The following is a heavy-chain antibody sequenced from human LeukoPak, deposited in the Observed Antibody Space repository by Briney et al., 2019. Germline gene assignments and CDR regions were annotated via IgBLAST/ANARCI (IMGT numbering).Heavy chain of an antibody. V-gene: IGHV3-64*02. CDR2: ISYNGGST. Sequence: GGSLRLSCAASGFTFSNYAMHWVRQAPGKGLEYVSAISYNGGSTYYADSVKGRFTISRDNSKNTLYLQVGSLRPEDMAVYYCARRFSSSEFFSDYWGQGTLVTVSS. J-gene: IGHJ4*02. D-gene: IGHD3-22*01. CDR3: ARRFSSSEFFSDY. CDR1: GFTFSNYA.